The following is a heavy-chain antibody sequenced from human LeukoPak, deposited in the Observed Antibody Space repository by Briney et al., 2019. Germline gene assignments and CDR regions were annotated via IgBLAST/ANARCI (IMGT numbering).Heavy chain of an antibody. V-gene: IGHV3-30*02. CDR3: ARGAGSYEYYMDV. J-gene: IGHJ6*03. CDR2: IRYDGTNK. D-gene: IGHD3-10*01. Sequence: GGSLRLSCAASGFTFRNDGMHWVRQAPVKGLEWVTFIRYDGTNKNYADSVKGRFTISRDNSKNTLYLQMNSLRAEDTAVYYCARGAGSYEYYMDVWGKGTTVTVSS. CDR1: GFTFRNDG.